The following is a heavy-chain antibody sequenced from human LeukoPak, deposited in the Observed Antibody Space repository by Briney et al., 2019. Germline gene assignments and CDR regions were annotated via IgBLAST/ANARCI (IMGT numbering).Heavy chain of an antibody. Sequence: SETLSLTCTVSGGSISSSGYYWGWIRQPPGKGLEWIGTIYYGGSPYYNPSLKSRVTISVDTSKNQFSLKMSSVTAADTAVYYCARTRHNWNYYFDYWGHGILVTVSS. D-gene: IGHD1-7*01. CDR3: ARTRHNWNYYFDY. V-gene: IGHV4-39*01. CDR1: GGSISSSGYY. CDR2: IYYGGSP. J-gene: IGHJ4*01.